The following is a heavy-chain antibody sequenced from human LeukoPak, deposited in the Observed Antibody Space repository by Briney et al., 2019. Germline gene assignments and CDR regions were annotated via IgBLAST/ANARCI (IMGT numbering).Heavy chain of an antibody. V-gene: IGHV4-59*01. CDR2: IYYSGST. Sequence: SETLSLTCTVSGGSISSYYWSWIRQPPGKGLEWIGYIYYSGSTNYNPSLKSRVTISVDTSKNQFSLKLSSVTAADTAVYYCARGRRGYSYGYGSLDYWGQGTLVTVSS. J-gene: IGHJ4*02. D-gene: IGHD5-18*01. CDR3: ARGRRGYSYGYGSLDY. CDR1: GGSISSYY.